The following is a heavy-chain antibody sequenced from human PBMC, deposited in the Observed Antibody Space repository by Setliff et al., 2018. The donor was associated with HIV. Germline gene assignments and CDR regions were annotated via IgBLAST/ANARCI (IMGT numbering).Heavy chain of an antibody. J-gene: IGHJ4*02. Sequence: ASVKVSCKVSGYTLTELSRHWVRQAPGKGLEWMGGFDPEDGETVYAQKFQGRVTMTEDTSTDTAYMELSSLRSEDTAVYYCAKAWGSGYPSFESALMFDVWGQGTLVTVS. V-gene: IGHV1-24*01. CDR3: AKAWGSGYPSFESALMFDV. CDR1: GYTLTELS. D-gene: IGHD3-16*01. CDR2: FDPEDGET.